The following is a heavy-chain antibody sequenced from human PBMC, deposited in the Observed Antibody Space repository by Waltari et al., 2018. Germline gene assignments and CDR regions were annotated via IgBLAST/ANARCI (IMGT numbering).Heavy chain of an antibody. CDR1: GGSISSSSYY. CDR2: IYYSGST. CDR3: AGTHWGFGDPVFDY. D-gene: IGHD3-10*01. J-gene: IGHJ4*02. V-gene: IGHV4-39*07. Sequence: QLQLQESGPGLVKPSETLSLTCTVSGGSISSSSYYWGWIRQPPGKGLEWIGSIYYSGSTYYNPSLKSRVTISVDTSKNQFSLKLSSVTAADTAVYYCAGTHWGFGDPVFDYWGQGTLVTVSS.